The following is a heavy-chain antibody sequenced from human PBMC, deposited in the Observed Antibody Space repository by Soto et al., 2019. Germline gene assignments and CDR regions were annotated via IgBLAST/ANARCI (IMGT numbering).Heavy chain of an antibody. J-gene: IGHJ4*02. CDR2: IIPIFGTA. CDR1: GDGFSSYA. V-gene: IGHV1-69*13. D-gene: IGHD2-21*02. CDR3: ARTVAYCGRDCYSPSYFDN. Sequence: FLVNGDWKAAGDGFSSYAISCVRNATEQGLEWMGGIIPIFGTANYAQKFQGRVTITADESTSTAYMELSSLRSEDTAVYYCARTVAYCGRDCYSPSYFDNWAQATLVTGYS.